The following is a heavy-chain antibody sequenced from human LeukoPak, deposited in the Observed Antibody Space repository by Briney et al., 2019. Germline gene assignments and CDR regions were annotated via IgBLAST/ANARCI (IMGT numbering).Heavy chain of an antibody. V-gene: IGHV3-11*01. CDR3: ARNYYYGSGSPYHY. J-gene: IGHJ4*02. CDR1: GFTFSDYG. CDR2: ISSSGSTI. Sequence: GRSLRLSCAASGFTFSDYGIHWIRQAPGKGLEWVSYISSSGSTIYYADSVKGRFTISRDNAKNSLYLQMNSLRAEDTAVYYCARNYYYGSGSPYHYWGQGTLVTVSS. D-gene: IGHD3-10*01.